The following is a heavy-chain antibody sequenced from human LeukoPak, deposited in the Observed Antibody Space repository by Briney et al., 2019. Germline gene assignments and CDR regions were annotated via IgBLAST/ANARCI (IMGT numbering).Heavy chain of an antibody. CDR1: GFTFSSYS. CDR3: ARGKSGSCWPDTIDY. V-gene: IGHV3-21*01. CDR2: SSNSSSYI. D-gene: IGHD2-15*01. J-gene: IGHJ4*02. Sequence: GGSLRLSCAASGFTFSSYSMNWVRQAPGKGLEWVSSSSNSSSYIYYADSVKGRFTISRDNAKNSLYLQMNSLRAEDTAVYYCARGKSGSCWPDTIDYWGQGTLVTVSS.